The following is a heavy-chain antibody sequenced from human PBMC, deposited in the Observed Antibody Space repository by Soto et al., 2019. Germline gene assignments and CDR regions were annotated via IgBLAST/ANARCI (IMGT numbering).Heavy chain of an antibody. V-gene: IGHV4-34*01. Sequence: SSETLSLTCAVYGGSFSGYYWSWIRQPPGKGLEWIGEINHSGSTNYNPSLKSRVTISVDTSKNQFSLKLSSVTAADTAVYYCARGQYCSGGSCYYDYYYYIDVRAKRTTVTGSS. CDR1: GGSFSGYY. J-gene: IGHJ6*03. D-gene: IGHD2-15*01. CDR2: INHSGST. CDR3: ARGQYCSGGSCYYDYYYYIDV.